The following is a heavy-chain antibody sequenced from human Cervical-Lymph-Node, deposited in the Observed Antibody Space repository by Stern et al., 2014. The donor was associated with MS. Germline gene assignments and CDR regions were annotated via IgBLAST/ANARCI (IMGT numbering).Heavy chain of an antibody. V-gene: IGHV3-11*06. CDR1: GFTFSKHY. D-gene: IGHD6-19*01. Sequence: VQLVESGGDLVKPGGSLRLSCAASGFTFSKHYMAWIRQAPGKGLAFVAYINSDSSYSDFAESVKGRFTVSRDNAKNSLYLQMNSLRVEDTAVYYCARRRYSSDWRTFDYWGQGTLVTVSS. J-gene: IGHJ4*02. CDR2: INSDSSYS. CDR3: ARRRYSSDWRTFDY.